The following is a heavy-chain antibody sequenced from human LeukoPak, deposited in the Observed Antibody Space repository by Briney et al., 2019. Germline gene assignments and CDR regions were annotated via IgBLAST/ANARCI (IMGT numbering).Heavy chain of an antibody. Sequence: SETLSLTCTVSGGSISSYYWSWIRQPPGKGLERIGYIYTSGSTNYNPSLKSRVTISVDTSKNQFSLKLSSVTAADTAVYYCASTGIAAAGGFDYWGQGTLVTVSS. J-gene: IGHJ4*02. CDR2: IYTSGST. V-gene: IGHV4-4*09. CDR1: GGSISSYY. D-gene: IGHD6-13*01. CDR3: ASTGIAAAGGFDY.